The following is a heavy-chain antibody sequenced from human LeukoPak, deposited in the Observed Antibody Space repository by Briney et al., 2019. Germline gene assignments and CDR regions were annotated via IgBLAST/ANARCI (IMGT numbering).Heavy chain of an antibody. CDR1: GYTFTSYG. Sequence: ASVKVSCKASGYTFTSYGISWVRQAPGQGLEWMGWISAYNGNTNYAQKLQGRVAMTTDTSTSTAYMELSSLRSEDTAVYYCARALTPGYSSSWPFDYWGQGTLVTVSS. CDR2: ISAYNGNT. D-gene: IGHD6-13*01. CDR3: ARALTPGYSSSWPFDY. V-gene: IGHV1-18*01. J-gene: IGHJ4*02.